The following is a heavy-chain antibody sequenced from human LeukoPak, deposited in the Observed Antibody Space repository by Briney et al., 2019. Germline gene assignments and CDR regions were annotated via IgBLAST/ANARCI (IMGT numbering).Heavy chain of an antibody. CDR1: GGSISSYY. Sequence: KPSETLSLTCTVAGGSISSYYWSWIRQPPGKGLEWIGEINHSGSTNYNPSLKSRVTISVDTSKNQFSLKLSSVAAADTAVYYCARGSSSGSYRPFDYWGQGTLVTVSS. CDR2: INHSGST. CDR3: ARGSSSGSYRPFDY. J-gene: IGHJ4*02. D-gene: IGHD1-26*01. V-gene: IGHV4-34*01.